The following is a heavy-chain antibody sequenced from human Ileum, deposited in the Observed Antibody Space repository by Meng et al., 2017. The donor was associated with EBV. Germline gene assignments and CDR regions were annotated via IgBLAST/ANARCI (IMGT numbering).Heavy chain of an antibody. D-gene: IGHD3/OR15-3a*01. V-gene: IGHV2-5*02. Sequence: SCPPRVKPPQTLTLTVFFSGFSLNTSGVGVGWIRQPPGKALEWLALVYWDDDKRYSPSLERRLTIAKDTSKNQVVLTMTNMDPLDTATYYCAHEEDWRIDYWGQGTLVTVSS. CDR1: GFSLNTSGVG. J-gene: IGHJ4*02. CDR2: VYWDDDK. CDR3: AHEEDWRIDY.